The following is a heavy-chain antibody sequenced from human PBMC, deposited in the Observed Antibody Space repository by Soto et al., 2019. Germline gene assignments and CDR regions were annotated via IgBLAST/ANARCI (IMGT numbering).Heavy chain of an antibody. CDR1: GYTFTGYY. CDR2: INPNSGGT. D-gene: IGHD2-2*01. CDR3: AVPVGYCSSPRCPTGY. J-gene: IGHJ4*02. V-gene: IGHV1-2*04. Sequence: GASVKLSCKASGYTFTGYYMHWVRQAPGQGLEWMGWINPNSGGTNYAQKFQGWVTMTRDTSISTAYMVLSRLRSDDTAVYYCAVPVGYCSSPRCPTGYSGPGTLVTVFS.